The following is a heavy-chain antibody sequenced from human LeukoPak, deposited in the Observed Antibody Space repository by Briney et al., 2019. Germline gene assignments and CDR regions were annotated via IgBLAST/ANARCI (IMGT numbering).Heavy chain of an antibody. CDR1: GYTFTGYY. CDR3: ARDDSGSYSPGSAFDI. V-gene: IGHV1-2*02. J-gene: IGHJ3*02. CDR2: INPNSGGT. D-gene: IGHD1-26*01. Sequence: ASVKVSCKASGYTFTGYYMHWVRQAPGQGLEWMGWINPNSGGTNYAQKFQGRVTMTRDTSISTAYMELSRLRSDDTAVYYCARDDSGSYSPGSAFDIWGQGTMVTVSS.